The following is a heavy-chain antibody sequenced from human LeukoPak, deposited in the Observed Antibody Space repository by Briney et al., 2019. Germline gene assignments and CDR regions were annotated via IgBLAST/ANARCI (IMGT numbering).Heavy chain of an antibody. CDR2: ISSSSSYI. V-gene: IGHV3-21*01. J-gene: IGHJ4*02. D-gene: IGHD4-23*01. CDR3: ARDSYYGGNVYYFDY. CDR1: GFTFSSYS. Sequence: PGGSLRLSCAASGFTFSSYSMNWVRQAPGKGLEWVSSISSSSSYIYYADSVKGRFTISRDNAKNSLYLQMNSLRAEDTAVYYCARDSYYGGNVYYFDYWGQGTLVTVSS.